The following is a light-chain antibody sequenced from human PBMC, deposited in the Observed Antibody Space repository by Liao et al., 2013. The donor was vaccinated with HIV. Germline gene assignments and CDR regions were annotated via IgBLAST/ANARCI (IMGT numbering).Light chain of an antibody. V-gene: IGLV3-21*01. J-gene: IGLJ1*01. Sequence: SYELTQPPSVSVAPGKTASITCGGNNIGNKSVHWYQQKPGQAPVMVIYSDSKRPSGIPERFSGSNSGNTATLTISGTQAMDEADYYCQAWDSSTYYVFGTGTKVTVL. CDR1: NIGNKS. CDR3: QAWDSSTYYV. CDR2: SDS.